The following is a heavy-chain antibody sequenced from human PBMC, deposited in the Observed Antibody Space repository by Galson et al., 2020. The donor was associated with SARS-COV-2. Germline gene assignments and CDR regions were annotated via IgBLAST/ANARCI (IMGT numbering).Heavy chain of an antibody. CDR1: GFTFSSYA. V-gene: IGHV3-30*18. CDR3: AKEASQLPWSLDR. J-gene: IGHJ4*02. CDR2: ISYDGSKK. D-gene: IGHD1-26*01. Sequence: GGSLRLSCAASGFTFSSYAMHWVRQAPGKGLEWVAVISYDGSKKYYADSVRGRFTISRDNSKNTPYLQMNKLRAEDTAVYYCAKEASQLPWSLDRWGQGTQVTVSS.